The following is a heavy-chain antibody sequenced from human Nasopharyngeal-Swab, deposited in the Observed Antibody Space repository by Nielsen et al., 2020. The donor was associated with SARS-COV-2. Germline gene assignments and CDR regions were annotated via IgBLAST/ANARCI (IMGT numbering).Heavy chain of an antibody. Sequence: WIRQPPGKELEWVSVIYSGGSTYYADSVKGRFTISRDNSKNTLYLQMNSLRAEDTAVYYCARLGSSSWYANWFDPWGQGTLVTVSS. V-gene: IGHV3-53*01. CDR3: ARLGSSSWYANWFDP. CDR2: IYSGGST. D-gene: IGHD6-13*01. J-gene: IGHJ5*02.